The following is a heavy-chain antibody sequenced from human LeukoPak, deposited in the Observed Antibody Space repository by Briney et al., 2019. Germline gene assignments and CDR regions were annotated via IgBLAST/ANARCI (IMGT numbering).Heavy chain of an antibody. CDR2: IWYDGSNK. J-gene: IGHJ4*02. D-gene: IGHD2-2*01. CDR3: AKAYSSTWHFFDY. V-gene: IGHV3-33*06. CDR1: GFTFSSYG. Sequence: PGGSLRLSCAASGFTFSSYGMHWVRQAPGKGLEWVAVIWYDGSNKYYADSVKGRFTISRDNSKNTLYLQMNSLRAEDTALYYCAKAYSSTWHFFDYWGQGTLVTVSS.